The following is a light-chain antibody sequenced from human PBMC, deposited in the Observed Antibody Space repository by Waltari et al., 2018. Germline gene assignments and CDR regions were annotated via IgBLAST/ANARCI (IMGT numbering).Light chain of an antibody. CDR1: YSNIGAGYS. V-gene: IGLV1-40*01. Sequence: VLTQPPSVYGAPGQRVTISCTGSYSNIGAGYSVHWYQQFPETAPKLLIYRDTYRSSGVPDRVSASRSGASASLAITGLQPEDETDYYCLSYDPNLNSWVFDGGTKLTVL. J-gene: IGLJ3*02. CDR3: LSYDPNLNSWV. CDR2: RDT.